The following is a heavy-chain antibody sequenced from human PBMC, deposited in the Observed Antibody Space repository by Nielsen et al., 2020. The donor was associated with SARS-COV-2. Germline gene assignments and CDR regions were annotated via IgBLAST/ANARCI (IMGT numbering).Heavy chain of an antibody. D-gene: IGHD2-15*01. Sequence: ASVKVSCKVSGCTLTELSMHWVRQAPGKGLEWMGGFDPEDGETIYAQKFQGRVTMTEDTSTDTAYMELSSLRSEDTAVYYCATPVGYCSGGSCYDYWGQGTLVTVSS. V-gene: IGHV1-24*01. CDR1: GCTLTELS. J-gene: IGHJ4*02. CDR2: FDPEDGET. CDR3: ATPVGYCSGGSCYDY.